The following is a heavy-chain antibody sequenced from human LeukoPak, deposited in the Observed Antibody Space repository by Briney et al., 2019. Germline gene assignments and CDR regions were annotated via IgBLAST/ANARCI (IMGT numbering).Heavy chain of an antibody. CDR2: INPNSGGT. Sequence: VASVKVSCKASGYTFTGYYMHWVRQAPGQGLEWMGWINPNSGGTNYAQKFQGRVTMTRDTSISTAYMELSRLRSDDTAVYYCARGHNPYYYGSGSYYNRYYYYYYMDVWGKGTTVTISS. J-gene: IGHJ6*03. D-gene: IGHD3-10*01. CDR1: GYTFTGYY. CDR3: ARGHNPYYYGSGSYYNRYYYYYYMDV. V-gene: IGHV1-2*02.